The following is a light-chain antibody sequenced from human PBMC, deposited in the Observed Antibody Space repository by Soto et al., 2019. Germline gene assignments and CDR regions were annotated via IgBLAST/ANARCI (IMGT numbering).Light chain of an antibody. J-gene: IGKJ5*01. CDR2: DAS. V-gene: IGKV3-15*01. Sequence: IVMTQSPATLSVSPVERATLSCRASQSVRSKLAWYQQKPGQAPRLLIYDASTRATGIPARFSGSGSGTEFTLTISSLQSEDFAVYYCQQYNNWPPINFGQGTRLEIK. CDR1: QSVRSK. CDR3: QQYNNWPPIN.